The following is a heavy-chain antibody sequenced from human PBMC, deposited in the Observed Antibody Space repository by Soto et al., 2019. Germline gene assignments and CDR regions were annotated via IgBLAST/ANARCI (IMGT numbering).Heavy chain of an antibody. CDR3: ARAREYEPTNPFDY. D-gene: IGHD3-16*01. CDR1: GYTFTSYG. V-gene: IGHV1-18*01. Sequence: ASVKASCKASGYTFTSYGISWVRQAPGQGLEWMGWISAYNGNTNYAQKLQGRVTMTTDTSTSTAYMELRSLRSDDTAVYYCARAREYEPTNPFDYWGQGTLVTVSS. J-gene: IGHJ4*02. CDR2: ISAYNGNT.